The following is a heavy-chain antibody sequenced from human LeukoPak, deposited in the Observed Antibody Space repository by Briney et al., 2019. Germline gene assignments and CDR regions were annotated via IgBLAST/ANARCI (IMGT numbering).Heavy chain of an antibody. V-gene: IGHV3-21*01. D-gene: IGHD2-15*01. CDR2: ISSSSSYI. CDR3: ARDSAVDCSGGSYYSDFQH. CDR1: GFTFSSYS. Sequence: GGSLRLSCAASGFTFSSYSMNWVRQAPGKGLEWVSSISSSSSYIYYADLVGGRFTICRDNAKISLYLQMNSLRAEDTAVYSCARDSAVDCSGGSYYSDFQHWRQRTLVTVSS. J-gene: IGHJ1*01.